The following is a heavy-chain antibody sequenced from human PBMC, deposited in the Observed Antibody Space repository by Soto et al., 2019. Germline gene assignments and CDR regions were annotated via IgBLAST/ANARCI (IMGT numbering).Heavy chain of an antibody. CDR2: IYYSGST. CDR3: ARYNAASSTYYFDY. J-gene: IGHJ4*02. V-gene: IGHV4-59*12. CDR1: GGSISSYY. D-gene: IGHD6-13*01. Sequence: SETLSLTCTVSGGSISSYYWSWIRQPPGKGLEWIGYIYYSGSTNYNPSLKSRVTISVDNSKNQFSLNLNSVTAADTAVYYCARYNAASSTYYFDYWGQGTLVTVSS.